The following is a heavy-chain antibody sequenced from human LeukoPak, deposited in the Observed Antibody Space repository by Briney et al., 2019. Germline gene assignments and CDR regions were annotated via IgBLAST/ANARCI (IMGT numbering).Heavy chain of an antibody. J-gene: IGHJ4*02. CDR3: AREVRGGYCSSTSCYTS. D-gene: IGHD2-2*02. CDR2: ISSSSGYI. V-gene: IGHV3-21*01. Sequence: GGSLRLSCAASGFTFSSYSMNWVRQAPGKGLEWVSSISSSSGYIYYADSVKGRFTISRDNAKNSLYLQMNSLRAEDTAVYYCAREVRGGYCSSTSCYTSWGQGTLVTVSS. CDR1: GFTFSSYS.